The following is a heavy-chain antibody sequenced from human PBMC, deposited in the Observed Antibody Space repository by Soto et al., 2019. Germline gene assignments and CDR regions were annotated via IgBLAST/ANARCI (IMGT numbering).Heavy chain of an antibody. CDR2: IFYSGST. V-gene: IGHV4-39*01. Sequence: QLQLQESGPGLVKPSATLSLTCTVSSGSISSTIYSWDWIRQPPGKGLEWIGSIFYSGSTYYNPSLKSRVTTSVDTSKNQFALTLTAVTAADTAVYYCARQCRGVTCHWFVPWGQGTLVTVSS. D-gene: IGHD2-15*01. J-gene: IGHJ5*02. CDR1: SGSISSTIYS. CDR3: ARQCRGVTCHWFVP.